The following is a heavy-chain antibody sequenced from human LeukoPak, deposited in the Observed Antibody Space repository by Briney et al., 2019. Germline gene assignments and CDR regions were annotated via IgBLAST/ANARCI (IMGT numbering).Heavy chain of an antibody. V-gene: IGHV4-61*02. D-gene: IGHD1-26*01. CDR2: IYTSGST. CDR1: GGSISSGSYY. CDR3: AREWVTSGSYRRFDY. J-gene: IGHJ4*02. Sequence: PSETLSLTCTVSGGSISSGSYYWSWIRQPAGKGLEWIGRIYTSGSTNYNPSLKSRVTISVDTSKNQFSLKLSSVTAADTAVYYCAREWVTSGSYRRFDYWGQGTLVTVSS.